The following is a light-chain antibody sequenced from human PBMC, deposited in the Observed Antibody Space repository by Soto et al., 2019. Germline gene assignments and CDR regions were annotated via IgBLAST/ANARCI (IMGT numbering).Light chain of an antibody. CDR3: QKYNSALRIT. CDR1: QSVSSA. CDR2: DAS. Sequence: ETVMTQSPATLSVSPGERATLSCRASQSVSSALAWYQQKPGLPPRLLIYDASTRATGIPARFSGSGSGTDFTLTISSLQPEDVATYYCQKYNSALRITFGQGTRLEIK. V-gene: IGKV3-15*01. J-gene: IGKJ5*01.